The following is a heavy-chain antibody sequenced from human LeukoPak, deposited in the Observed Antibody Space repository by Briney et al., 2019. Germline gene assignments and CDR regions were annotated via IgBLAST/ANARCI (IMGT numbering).Heavy chain of an antibody. Sequence: SETLSLTCTVSGGSISSYYWSWIRQPPGKGLEWIGYIYYSGSTNYNPSLKDRATISIDTSKNQLSLKVNSVTAADTAVYYCARGRDYDTTTYWGDYYMDVWGKGTTVTVSS. CDR3: ARGRDYDTTTYWGDYYMDV. CDR2: IYYSGST. V-gene: IGHV4-59*01. CDR1: GGSISSYY. D-gene: IGHD3-9*01. J-gene: IGHJ6*03.